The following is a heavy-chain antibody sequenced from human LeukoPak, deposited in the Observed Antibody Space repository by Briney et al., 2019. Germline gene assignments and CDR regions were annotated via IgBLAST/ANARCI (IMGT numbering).Heavy chain of an antibody. Sequence: SGGSLRLSCAASGFTFSDYYMSWIRQAPGKGLEWVSYISSSGSTIYYADSVKGRFTISRDNAKNSLYLQMNSLRAEDTAVYYCARCPRQGSGWYDWFDPWGQGTLVTVSS. J-gene: IGHJ5*02. D-gene: IGHD6-19*01. CDR3: ARCPRQGSGWYDWFDP. CDR1: GFTFSDYY. V-gene: IGHV3-11*04. CDR2: ISSSGSTI.